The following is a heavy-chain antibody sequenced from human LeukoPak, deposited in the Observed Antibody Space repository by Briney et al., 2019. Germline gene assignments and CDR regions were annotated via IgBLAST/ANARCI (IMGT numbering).Heavy chain of an antibody. D-gene: IGHD2-8*01. CDR3: ARQPIGFCTNGVCLFDY. Sequence: GGSLRLSCAASGFTFSSYEMNWVRQAPGKGLEWVSYISSSGTTIYYADSVKGRFTISRDNAKNSLYLQMNSLRAEDTAVYYCARQPIGFCTNGVCLFDYWGQGTLVTVSS. J-gene: IGHJ4*02. CDR1: GFTFSSYE. CDR2: ISSSGTTI. V-gene: IGHV3-48*03.